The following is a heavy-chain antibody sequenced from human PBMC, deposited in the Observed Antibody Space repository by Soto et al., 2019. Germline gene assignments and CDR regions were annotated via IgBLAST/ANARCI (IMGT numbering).Heavy chain of an antibody. CDR3: ARLARGCSGGSCYADY. V-gene: IGHV4-59*01. Sequence: SETLSLTCSVSGDSISSYYWSWIRQPPGKGLEWIGYISYSGNTNYNASLRSRVTISLDTSKNQFSLKLSSVAAADTAVYYCARLARGCSGGSCYADYWGQGTLVTVSS. CDR2: ISYSGNT. D-gene: IGHD2-15*01. CDR1: GDSISSYY. J-gene: IGHJ4*02.